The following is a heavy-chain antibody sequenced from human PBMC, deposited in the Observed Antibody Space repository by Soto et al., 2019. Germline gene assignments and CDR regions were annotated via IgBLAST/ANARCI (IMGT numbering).Heavy chain of an antibody. V-gene: IGHV1-18*03. CDR3: ARAAETRYYGMDV. CDR1: DYTFTSYG. Sequence: QVQLVQSGAEVKKPGASVKVSCKASDYTFTSYGISWVRQAPGQGLEWMGWINTYSGNTDYARKFQGRVTMTTDTSTSTAYMEMRSLRFDVMAVYYCARAAETRYYGMDVWGQGTTVTVSS. CDR2: INTYSGNT. J-gene: IGHJ6*02.